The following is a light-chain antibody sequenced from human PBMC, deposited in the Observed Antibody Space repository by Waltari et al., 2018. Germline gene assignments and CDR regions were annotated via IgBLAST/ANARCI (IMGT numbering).Light chain of an antibody. J-gene: IGLJ3*02. CDR1: SGSLSTTSY. CDR2: KAN. V-gene: IGLV8-61*01. Sequence: QTVVTQEPSLSVSPGGTVTLTCALSSGSLSTTSYATGYQQTPGQAPRPPVYKANARSSGVPDRFSGSILGNTAALTIAGAQADDESDYYCALYMGSGIWVFGGGTRLTVL. CDR3: ALYMGSGIWV.